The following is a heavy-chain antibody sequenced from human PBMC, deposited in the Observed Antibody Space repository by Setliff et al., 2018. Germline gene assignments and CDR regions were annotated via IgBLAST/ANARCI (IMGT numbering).Heavy chain of an antibody. D-gene: IGHD3-10*01. Sequence: PSETLSLTCTVSGGSISSGGYYWSWIRQPPGKGLEWIGYFYHSGSTNYNPSLKGRVTMTSDTSRNQLSLKLTSVSAADTAIYYCARSSYYASGNSHNYYMDVWGKGTAVTVSS. J-gene: IGHJ6*03. CDR3: ARSSYYASGNSHNYYMDV. CDR2: FYHSGST. CDR1: GGSISSGGYY. V-gene: IGHV4-61*08.